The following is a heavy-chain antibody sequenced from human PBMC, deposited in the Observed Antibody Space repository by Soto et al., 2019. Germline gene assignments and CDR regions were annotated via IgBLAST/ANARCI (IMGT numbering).Heavy chain of an antibody. V-gene: IGHV3-23*01. CDR2: ISGSGGST. Sequence: GGSLRLSCAASGFTFSSYAMSWVRQAPGKGLEWVSAISGSGGSTYYADSVKGRFTISRDNSKNTLYLQMNSLRAEDTAVYYCAKGQWDIVVVPAATNWFDPWGQGTLVTVSS. CDR3: AKGQWDIVVVPAATNWFDP. CDR1: GFTFSSYA. D-gene: IGHD2-2*01. J-gene: IGHJ5*02.